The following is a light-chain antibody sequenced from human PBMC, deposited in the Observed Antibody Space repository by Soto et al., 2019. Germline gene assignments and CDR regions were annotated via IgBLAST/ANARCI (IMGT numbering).Light chain of an antibody. CDR2: EVS. J-gene: IGLJ1*01. V-gene: IGLV2-14*01. CDR3: NSYTSKSTGV. CDR1: SSDVGGYNY. Sequence: QSALTQPASVSGSRGQSITISCTGTSSDVGGYNYVSWYQQHPGKAPKLIIYEVSNRPSGVSNRFSGSKSGNTASLTISGLQAEDEADYYCNSYTSKSTGVFGTGTMLT.